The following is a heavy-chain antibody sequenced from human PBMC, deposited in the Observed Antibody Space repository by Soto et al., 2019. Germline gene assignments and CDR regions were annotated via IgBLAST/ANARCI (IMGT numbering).Heavy chain of an antibody. CDR3: ARGRLFHDILTGYWRLYYYGMDV. Sequence: QVQLQQWGAGLLKPSETLSLTCAVYGGSFSGYYWSWIRQPPGKGLEWIGEINHSGSTNYNPSLKSRVTISVDTSKNQFSLKLSSVTAAATAVYYCARGRLFHDILTGYWRLYYYGMDVWGQGTTVTVSS. CDR1: GGSFSGYY. J-gene: IGHJ6*02. D-gene: IGHD3-9*01. CDR2: INHSGST. V-gene: IGHV4-34*01.